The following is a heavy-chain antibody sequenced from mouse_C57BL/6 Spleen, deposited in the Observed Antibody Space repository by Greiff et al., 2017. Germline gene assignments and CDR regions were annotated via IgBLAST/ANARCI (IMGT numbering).Heavy chain of an antibody. V-gene: IGHV1-53*01. CDR2: INPSNGGT. J-gene: IGHJ3*01. CDR3: AREAAYYSNLAWFAY. CDR1: GYTFTSYW. D-gene: IGHD2-5*01. Sequence: QVQLKESGTELVKPGASVKLSCKASGYTFTSYWMHWVKQRPGQGLEWIGNINPSNGGTNYNEKFKSKATLTVDKSSSTAYMQLSSLTSEDSAVYYCAREAAYYSNLAWFAYWGQGTLVTVSA.